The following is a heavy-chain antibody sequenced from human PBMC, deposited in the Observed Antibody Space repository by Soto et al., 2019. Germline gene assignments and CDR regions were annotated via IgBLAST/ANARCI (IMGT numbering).Heavy chain of an antibody. D-gene: IGHD2-2*01. V-gene: IGHV4-31*03. J-gene: IGHJ4*02. Sequence: QVQLQESGPGLVKSSQTLSLTCSVSGGSVSRGGYYWSWIRQVPGKGLEWIGYIYYSGTTNYNPSITIRITMSIDTSKNQFSLNLTSVTAADTAVYYCGRSHCGDTTCYFGVNYWGQGARVTVSS. CDR3: GRSHCGDTTCYFGVNY. CDR2: IYYSGTT. CDR1: GGSVSRGGYY.